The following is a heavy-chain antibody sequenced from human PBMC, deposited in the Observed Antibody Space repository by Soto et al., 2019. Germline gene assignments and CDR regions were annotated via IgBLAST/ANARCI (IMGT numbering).Heavy chain of an antibody. Sequence: PGGSLRLSCTASGFTFGDYAMSWVRQAPGKGLEWVGFIRSKAYGGTTEYAASVKGRFTISRDDSKSIAYLQMDSLKTEDTAVYYCTSGVGAATLTDGMDVWGQGTTFTVS. CDR3: TSGVGAATLTDGMDV. CDR1: GFTFGDYA. J-gene: IGHJ6*02. D-gene: IGHD6-13*01. V-gene: IGHV3-49*04. CDR2: IRSKAYGGTT.